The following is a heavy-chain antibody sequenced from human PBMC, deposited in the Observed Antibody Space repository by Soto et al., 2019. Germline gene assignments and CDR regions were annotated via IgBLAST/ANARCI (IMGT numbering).Heavy chain of an antibody. D-gene: IGHD6-13*01. CDR1: GFTFSSYG. Sequence: QVQLVESGGGVVQPGRSLRLSCAASGFTFSSYGMHWVRQAPGKGLEWVAVISYDGSNKYYADSVKGRFTISRDNSKNTLYLQMNSLRAEDTAVYYCAKNTRGHSSSFDYWGQGTLVTVSS. CDR2: ISYDGSNK. J-gene: IGHJ4*02. V-gene: IGHV3-30*18. CDR3: AKNTRGHSSSFDY.